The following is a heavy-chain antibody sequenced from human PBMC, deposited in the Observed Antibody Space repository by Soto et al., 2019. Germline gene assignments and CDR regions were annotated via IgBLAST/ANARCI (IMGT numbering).Heavy chain of an antibody. D-gene: IGHD6-13*01. CDR1: GFTCSSYW. Sequence: SGGSLRLSCAASGFTCSSYWMHWVRQAPGKGLVWVSRINSDGSSTSYADSVKGRFTISRDNAKNTLYLQMNSLRAEDTAVYYCARVGVIAAAGGYYYYYYGMEVWGQGTTVTVSS. V-gene: IGHV3-74*01. CDR3: ARVGVIAAAGGYYYYYYGMEV. J-gene: IGHJ6*02. CDR2: INSDGSST.